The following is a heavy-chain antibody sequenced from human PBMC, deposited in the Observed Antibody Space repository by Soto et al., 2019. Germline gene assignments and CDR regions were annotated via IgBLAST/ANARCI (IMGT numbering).Heavy chain of an antibody. V-gene: IGHV1-69*13. D-gene: IGHD5-12*01. CDR3: ARGPRYSGYDFSRTPFGY. Sequence: SVKVSCKASGGTFSSYAISWVRQAPGQGLEWMGGIIPIFGTANYAQKFQGRVTITADESTSTAYMELSSLRSEDTAVYYCARGPRYSGYDFSRTPFGYWGQGTLVTVSS. CDR2: IIPIFGTA. CDR1: GGTFSSYA. J-gene: IGHJ4*02.